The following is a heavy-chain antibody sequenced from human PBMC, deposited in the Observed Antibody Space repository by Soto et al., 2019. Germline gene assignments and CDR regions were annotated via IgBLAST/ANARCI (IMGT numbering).Heavy chain of an antibody. D-gene: IGHD2-2*01. CDR1: GFTVSSNY. V-gene: IGHV3-53*04. CDR3: ARNRAVKYQLLYYYYYMDV. Sequence: GGSLRLSCAASGFTVSSNYMSWVRQAPGKGLEWVSVIYSGGSTYYADSVKGRFTISRHNSKNTLYLQMNSLRAEDTAVYYCARNRAVKYQLLYYYYYMDVWGKGTTVTVSS. CDR2: IYSGGST. J-gene: IGHJ6*03.